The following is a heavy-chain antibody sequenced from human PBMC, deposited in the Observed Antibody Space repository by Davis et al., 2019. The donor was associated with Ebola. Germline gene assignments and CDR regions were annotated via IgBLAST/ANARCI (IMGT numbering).Heavy chain of an antibody. D-gene: IGHD2-21*02. CDR1: GYTLTELS. CDR3: ARVAGTAIRAYYFDY. CDR2: FDPEDGET. Sequence: AASVKVSCKVSGYTLTELSMHWVRQAPGKGLEWMGGFDPEDGETIYAQKFQGRVTMTEDTSTDTAYMELSSLRSEDTAVYYCARVAGTAIRAYYFDYWGQGTLVTVSS. J-gene: IGHJ4*02. V-gene: IGHV1-24*01.